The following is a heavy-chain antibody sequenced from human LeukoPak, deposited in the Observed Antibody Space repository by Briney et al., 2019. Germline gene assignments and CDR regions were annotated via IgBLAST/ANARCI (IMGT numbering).Heavy chain of an antibody. CDR1: EFTFSSYA. D-gene: IGHD2-15*01. J-gene: IGHJ4*02. Sequence: GGSLRPSCAASEFTFSSYAMHWVRRAPGKGLEWVAVISYDGSNKYYADSVKGRFTISRDNSKNTLYLQMNSLRAEDTAVYYCATSVVVVAAIDYWGQGTLVTVSS. CDR3: ATSVVVVAAIDY. CDR2: ISYDGSNK. V-gene: IGHV3-30-3*01.